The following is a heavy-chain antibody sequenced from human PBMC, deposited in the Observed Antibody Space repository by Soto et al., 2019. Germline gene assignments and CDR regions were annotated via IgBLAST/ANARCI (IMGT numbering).Heavy chain of an antibody. CDR1: GFTFSTYW. Sequence: EVQLVESGGGLVQPGGSLRLSCAASGFTFSTYWMNWVRQAPGKGLEWVASINQDGSEKYYVDSVKGRFTSSRDNAKNSLYLQMNSLRAEDTAVYYCARGTTNSPGIDYWGQGTLVTVSS. CDR3: ARGTTNSPGIDY. J-gene: IGHJ4*02. V-gene: IGHV3-7*04. D-gene: IGHD1-1*01. CDR2: INQDGSEK.